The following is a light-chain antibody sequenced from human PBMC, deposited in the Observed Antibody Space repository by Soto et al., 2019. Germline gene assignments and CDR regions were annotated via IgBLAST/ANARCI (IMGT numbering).Light chain of an antibody. CDR3: SAWDDSLNGHWV. V-gene: IGLV1-44*01. CDR1: TSNIGTYS. Sequence: QPVLTQPPSASGTPGQRVTISCCGSTSNIGTYSVNWYQHVPGTAPKLLIYNNDQRPLGVPDRFSGAKSGTSASLACSGLQSEDEADYYCSAWDDSLNGHWVFGGGTKLTVL. J-gene: IGLJ3*02. CDR2: NND.